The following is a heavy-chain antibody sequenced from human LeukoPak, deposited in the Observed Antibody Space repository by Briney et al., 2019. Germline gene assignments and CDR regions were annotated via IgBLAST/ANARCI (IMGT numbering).Heavy chain of an antibody. Sequence: PGGSLRLSCAASGFTFSSYAMHWVRQAPGKGLEWVAVISYDGSNKYYADSVKGRFTISRDNSKNTLYLQMNSLRAEDTAVYYCARGGTAIGGKYYFDYWGQGTLVTVSS. D-gene: IGHD5-18*01. V-gene: IGHV3-30-3*01. J-gene: IGHJ4*02. CDR2: ISYDGSNK. CDR3: ARGGTAIGGKYYFDY. CDR1: GFTFSSYA.